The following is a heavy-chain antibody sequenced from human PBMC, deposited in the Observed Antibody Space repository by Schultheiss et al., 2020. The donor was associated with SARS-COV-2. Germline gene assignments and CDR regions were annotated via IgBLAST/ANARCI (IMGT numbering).Heavy chain of an antibody. Sequence: ASVKVSCKASGYTFTGYYMHWVRQAPGQGLEWMGWINPNSGGTNYAQKFQGRVTMTRDTSISTAYMELSRLRSDDTAVYYCARDGANYYDSSGYYPYFDYWGQGTLVTVSS. J-gene: IGHJ4*02. CDR2: INPNSGGT. CDR1: GYTFTGYY. D-gene: IGHD3-22*01. V-gene: IGHV1-2*02. CDR3: ARDGANYYDSSGYYPYFDY.